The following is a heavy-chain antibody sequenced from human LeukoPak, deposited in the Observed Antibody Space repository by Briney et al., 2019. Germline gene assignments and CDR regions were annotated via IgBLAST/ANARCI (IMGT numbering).Heavy chain of an antibody. CDR3: ARRRYDSSGYYYNNNWFDP. Sequence: GESLKISCKGSGYSFTSYWIGWVRQMPGKGLEWMGIIYPGDSDTRYSPSFQGQVTISADKSISTAYLQWSSLKASDTAMYYCARRRYDSSGYYYNNNWFDPWGQGTLVTVSS. CDR2: IYPGDSDT. J-gene: IGHJ5*02. V-gene: IGHV5-51*01. D-gene: IGHD3-22*01. CDR1: GYSFTSYW.